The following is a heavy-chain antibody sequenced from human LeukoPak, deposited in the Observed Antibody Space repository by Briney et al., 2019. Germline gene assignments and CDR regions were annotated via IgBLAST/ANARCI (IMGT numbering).Heavy chain of an antibody. CDR3: ARYAQGGHYFDY. Sequence: PSETLSLTCAVSGGFISSSNWWGWVRQPPGKGLEWIGEIYHSGSTNYNPSLKSRVTISVDKSKNQFSLKWSSVTAADTAVYYCARYAQGGHYFDYWGQGTLVTVSS. CDR2: IYHSGST. D-gene: IGHD2-15*01. V-gene: IGHV4-4*02. CDR1: GGFISSSNW. J-gene: IGHJ4*02.